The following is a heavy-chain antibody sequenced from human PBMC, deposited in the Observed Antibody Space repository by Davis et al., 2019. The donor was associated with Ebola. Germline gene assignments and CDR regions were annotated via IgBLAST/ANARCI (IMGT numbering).Heavy chain of an antibody. CDR1: GFTFSSSA. D-gene: IGHD3-10*01. V-gene: IGHV3-73*01. CDR2: IRSKANSYAT. CDR3: TTRPGSGPTMDV. Sequence: GESLKISCAASGFTFSSSAMHWVRQASGKGLEWVGRIRSKANSYATAYAASVKGRFTISRDDSKNTAYLQMNSLKTEDTAVYYCTTRPGSGPTMDVWGQGTTVTVSS. J-gene: IGHJ6*02.